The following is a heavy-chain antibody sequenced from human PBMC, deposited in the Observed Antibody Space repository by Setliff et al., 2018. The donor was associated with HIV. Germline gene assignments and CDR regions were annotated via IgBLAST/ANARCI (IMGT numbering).Heavy chain of an antibody. CDR1: GESFSGYY. J-gene: IGHJ4*02. CDR2: INQSGNT. D-gene: IGHD3-10*01. Sequence: SETLSLTCTVYGESFSGYYWSWIRQPPGMGLEWIGEINQSGNTNYNPSLKSRVTISADPSKNQFSLKLNSVIAADTAVYYCARNRVPSSLWGQGTLVTVSS. V-gene: IGHV4-34*01. CDR3: ARNRVPSSL.